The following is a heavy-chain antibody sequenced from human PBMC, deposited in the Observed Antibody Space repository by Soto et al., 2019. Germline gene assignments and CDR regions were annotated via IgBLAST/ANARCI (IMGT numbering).Heavy chain of an antibody. D-gene: IGHD2-2*01. V-gene: IGHV4-31*03. J-gene: IGHJ6*02. Sequence: SETLSLTCTVSGGSINSGGYYWTWIRQHPGRGLESIGYIYYSGDTYYNPSLKSRLSISLDTSKNQFSLNLTSVTAADTAIYYCARFPSRAHYFAMDVWGHGTEVTVSS. CDR2: IYYSGDT. CDR1: GGSINSGGYY. CDR3: ARFPSRAHYFAMDV.